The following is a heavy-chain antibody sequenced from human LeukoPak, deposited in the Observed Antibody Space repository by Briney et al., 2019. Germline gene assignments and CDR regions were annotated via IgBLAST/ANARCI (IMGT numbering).Heavy chain of an antibody. D-gene: IGHD3-9*01. CDR3: AREEGLRYFDWLSNYYGMDV. J-gene: IGHJ6*02. CDR2: TYYRSKWYN. CDR1: GDSVSSNSAA. V-gene: IGHV6-1*01. Sequence: SQTLSLTCAISGDSVSSNSAAWNWIRQSPSRGLEWLGRTYYRSKWYNDYAVSVKGRITINPDTSKNQFSLQLNSVTPEDTAVYYCAREEGLRYFDWLSNYYGMDVWGQGTTVTVSS.